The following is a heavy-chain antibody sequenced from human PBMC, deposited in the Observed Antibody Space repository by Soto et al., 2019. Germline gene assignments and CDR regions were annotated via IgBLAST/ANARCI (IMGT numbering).Heavy chain of an antibody. J-gene: IGHJ4*02. CDR3: AXALEDTAMVAGGSAFDY. CDR1: GFTFSSYA. CDR2: ISGSGGST. Sequence: GGSLRLSCAASGFTFSSYAMSWVRQAPGKGLEWVSAISGSGGSTYYADSVKGRFTISRDNSKNTLYLQMNSLRAEDTAVYYCAXALEDTAMVAGGSAFDYWGQGTLVTVSS. D-gene: IGHD5-18*01. V-gene: IGHV3-23*01.